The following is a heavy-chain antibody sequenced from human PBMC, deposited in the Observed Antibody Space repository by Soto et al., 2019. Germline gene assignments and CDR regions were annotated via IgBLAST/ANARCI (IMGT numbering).Heavy chain of an antibody. CDR2: IYPGDSDT. CDR1: GYSFTSYW. J-gene: IGHJ6*02. Sequence: PGESLKISCKGSGYSFTSYWIGWVRQMPGKGLEWMGIIYPGDSDTRYSPSFQGQVTISADKSISTAYLQWSSLKASDTAMYYCARQDCSGGSCYSPPYYYYGMDVWGQGTTVTVSS. D-gene: IGHD2-15*01. V-gene: IGHV5-51*01. CDR3: ARQDCSGGSCYSPPYYYYGMDV.